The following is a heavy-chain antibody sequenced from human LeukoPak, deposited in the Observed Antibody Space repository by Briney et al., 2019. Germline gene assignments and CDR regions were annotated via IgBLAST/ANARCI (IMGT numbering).Heavy chain of an antibody. CDR1: GFSVRSNY. CDR2: IHSGDTA. D-gene: IGHD4-17*01. CDR3: ARVAGDYAEYYFDF. V-gene: IGHV3-66*01. Sequence: GGSLRLSYAASGFSVRSNYMSWVRQAPGKGLEWVSVIHSGDTAYYADSVKGIFTISRDNSKNTLYLQMNNLRAEDTAVYYCARVAGDYAEYYFDFWGQGTLVTVSS. J-gene: IGHJ4*02.